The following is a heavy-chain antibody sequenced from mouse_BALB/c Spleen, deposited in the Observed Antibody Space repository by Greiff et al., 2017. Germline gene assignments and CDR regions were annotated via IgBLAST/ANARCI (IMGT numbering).Heavy chain of an antibody. CDR1: GFNIKDYY. CDR2: IDPENGNT. D-gene: IGHD2-12*01. J-gene: IGHJ3*01. CDR3: ARSSSYHTAWFAY. V-gene: IGHV14-1*02. Sequence: VQLQQSGAELVRPGALVKLSCKASGFNIKDYYMHWVKQRPEQGLEWIGWIDPENGNTIYDPKFQGKASITADTSSNTAYLQLSSLTSEDTAVYDCARSSSYHTAWFAYWGQGTLVTVSA.